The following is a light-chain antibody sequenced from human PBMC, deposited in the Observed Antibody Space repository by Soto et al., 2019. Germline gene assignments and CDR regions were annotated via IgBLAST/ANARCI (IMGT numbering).Light chain of an antibody. CDR3: SSYTSSSTLGV. V-gene: IGLV2-14*01. CDR2: EVR. J-gene: IGLJ1*01. CDR1: SSDVGGYSY. Sequence: QSALTQPASVSGSPGQSITISCTGTSSDVGGYSYVSWYQQHPGKAPKLMIFEVRNRPSGVSNRFSGSKSGNTASLTISGLQTEDEADYYCSSYTSSSTLGVFGTGTKVTV.